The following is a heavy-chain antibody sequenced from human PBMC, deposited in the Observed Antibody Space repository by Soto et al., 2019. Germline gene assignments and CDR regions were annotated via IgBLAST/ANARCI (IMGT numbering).Heavy chain of an antibody. CDR2: IYHSGST. Sequence: SETLSLTCTVSGGSISSYYWSWIRQPPGKGLEWIGYIYHSGSTNYNPSLKSRVTISVDKSKNQFSLKLSSVTAADTAVYNCARGYAVTYFDYWGQGTLVTVSS. J-gene: IGHJ4*02. D-gene: IGHD4-17*01. V-gene: IGHV4-59*12. CDR1: GGSISSYY. CDR3: ARGYAVTYFDY.